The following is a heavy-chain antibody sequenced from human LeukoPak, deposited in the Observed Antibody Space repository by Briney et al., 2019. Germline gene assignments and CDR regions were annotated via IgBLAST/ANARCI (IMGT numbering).Heavy chain of an antibody. CDR3: ARDISARRLDF. CDR1: GFTFSKAW. D-gene: IGHD6-6*01. CDR2: IWYDGSDK. V-gene: IGHV3-33*08. Sequence: PGGSLSLSCAASGFTFSKAWMSWVRQAPGKGLEGVAVIWYDGSDKYFAESVKGRFTVTRDNSKHTLYLQMNSLRAEDTDVYYSARDISARRLDFWGQGTLVTVA. J-gene: IGHJ4*02.